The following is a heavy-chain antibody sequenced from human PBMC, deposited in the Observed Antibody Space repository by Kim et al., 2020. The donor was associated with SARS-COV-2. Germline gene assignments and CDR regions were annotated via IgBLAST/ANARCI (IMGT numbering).Heavy chain of an antibody. CDR1: GFTFSSYA. V-gene: IGHV3-23*01. CDR3: DGLLGFGELFNDY. J-gene: IGHJ4*02. Sequence: GGSLRLSCAASGFTFSSYAMSWVRQAPGKGLEWVSAISGSGGSTYYADSVKGRFTISRDNSKNTLYLQMNSLRAEDTAVYYCDGLLGFGELFNDYWGQGTLVTVSS. CDR2: ISGSGGST. D-gene: IGHD3-10*01.